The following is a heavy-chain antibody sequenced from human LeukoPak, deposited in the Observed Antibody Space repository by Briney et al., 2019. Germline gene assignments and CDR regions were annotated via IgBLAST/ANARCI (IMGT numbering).Heavy chain of an antibody. D-gene: IGHD2-2*01. J-gene: IGHJ6*02. Sequence: GASVKGSCKGSGYTLTGYYMHWVRQAPVQGLEWMGCINPNSGGTNYVQKFQGRVTMTRDTSISTAYMELSRLRSDDTAVYYCASRYCSSTSCYVGYYYYGMDVWGQGTTVSVSS. CDR3: ASRYCSSTSCYVGYYYYGMDV. V-gene: IGHV1-2*02. CDR2: INPNSGGT. CDR1: GYTLTGYY.